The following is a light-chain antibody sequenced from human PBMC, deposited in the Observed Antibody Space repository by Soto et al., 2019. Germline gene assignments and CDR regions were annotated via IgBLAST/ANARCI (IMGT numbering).Light chain of an antibody. CDR3: CSYAGNNTFV. V-gene: IGLV2-14*01. Sequence: QSALTQPASVSGSPGQSITISCTGTSSDVGGYNYVSWYQQYPGKAPKLMIYEVSNRPSGVSNRFSGSKSGNTASLTISGLQAEDEADYYCCSYAGNNTFVFGTGTKLTVL. CDR1: SSDVGGYNY. CDR2: EVS. J-gene: IGLJ1*01.